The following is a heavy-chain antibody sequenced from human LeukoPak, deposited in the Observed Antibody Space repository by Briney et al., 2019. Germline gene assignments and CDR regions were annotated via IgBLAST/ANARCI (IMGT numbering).Heavy chain of an antibody. CDR2: IYYSGTT. Sequence: SETLSLTCTVSGGFISSNSAYWSWIRQPPGKALEWIGNIYYSGTTYYNPSLQSRVTISVDTSKNQFSLKLSSVTAADTAVYYCAREFGSSSWPSSFDYWGQGTLVTVSS. CDR3: AREFGSSSWPSSFDY. J-gene: IGHJ4*02. D-gene: IGHD6-13*01. CDR1: GGFISSNSAY. V-gene: IGHV4-39*07.